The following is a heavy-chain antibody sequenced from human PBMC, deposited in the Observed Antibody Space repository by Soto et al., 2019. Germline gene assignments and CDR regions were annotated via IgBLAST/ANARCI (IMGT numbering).Heavy chain of an antibody. V-gene: IGHV4-59*08. CDR2: IYYSGST. D-gene: IGHD3-3*01. J-gene: IGHJ4*02. Sequence: SETLSLTCTVSGGSISSYYWSWIRKPPGKGLEWIGYIYYSGSTNYNPSLKSRVTISVDTSKNQFSLKLSSVTAADTAVYYCARHYDFWSGYYTQPFDYWGQGTLVTVSS. CDR1: GGSISSYY. CDR3: ARHYDFWSGYYTQPFDY.